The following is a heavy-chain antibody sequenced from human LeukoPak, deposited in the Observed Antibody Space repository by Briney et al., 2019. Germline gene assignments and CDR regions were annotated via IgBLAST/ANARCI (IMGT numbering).Heavy chain of an antibody. CDR1: GFTFSTYW. V-gene: IGHV3-7*01. Sequence: GGSLRLSCAASGFTFSTYWMTWVRQAPGKGLEWVANIMQDGSEKNYVDSVKGRFTISRDNAKNSLYLQMNSLRAEDTAVYYCARDNYGSGSYYTYFGYWGQGTLVTVSS. CDR2: IMQDGSEK. D-gene: IGHD3-10*01. CDR3: ARDNYGSGSYYTYFGY. J-gene: IGHJ4*02.